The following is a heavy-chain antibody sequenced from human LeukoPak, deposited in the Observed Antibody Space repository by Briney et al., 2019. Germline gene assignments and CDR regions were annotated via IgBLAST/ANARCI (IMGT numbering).Heavy chain of an antibody. V-gene: IGHV1-2*02. CDR3: ARDYYGSGSFSGH. D-gene: IGHD3-10*01. J-gene: IGHJ4*02. CDR1: GYTFTDYY. CDR2: INPKSGDT. Sequence: ASVKISCKASGYTFTDYYMHWVRQAPGQGLEWMGWINPKSGDTNYAQKFQGRVTMTRDTSISTAYMELSRLTSDDTAVYYCARDYYGSGSFSGHWGQGTLVTVSS.